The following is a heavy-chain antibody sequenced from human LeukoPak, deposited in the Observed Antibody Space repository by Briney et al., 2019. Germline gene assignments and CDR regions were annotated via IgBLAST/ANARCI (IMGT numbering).Heavy chain of an antibody. CDR3: TRDSSGYDRFYDY. CDR1: GGSISSGSHY. J-gene: IGHJ4*02. V-gene: IGHV4-61*02. CDR2: VQSSGTT. D-gene: IGHD5-12*01. Sequence: PSETLSLTCTVSGGSISSGSHYWTWIRQPAGKGLEWIGRVQSSGTTNYNPSLKSRVTISLDTSKNQFSLKLSSVTAADTAVYFCTRDSSGYDRFYDYWGQGTLVTVSS.